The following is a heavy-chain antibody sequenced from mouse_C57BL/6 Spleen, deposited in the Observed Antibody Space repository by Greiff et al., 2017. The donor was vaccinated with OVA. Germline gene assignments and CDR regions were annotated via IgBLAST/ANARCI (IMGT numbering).Heavy chain of an antibody. D-gene: IGHD2-4*01. V-gene: IGHV1-18*01. CDR2: INPNNGGT. J-gene: IGHJ3*01. CDR3: ARGVDYDGGAWFAY. Sequence: EVQLQQSGPELVKPGASVKIPCKASGYTFTDYYMDWVKQSHGKSLEWIGDINPNNGGTIYNQKFKGKATLTVDKSSSTAYMALRSLTSEDTAVYYCARGVDYDGGAWFAYWGQGTLVTVSA. CDR1: GYTFTDYY.